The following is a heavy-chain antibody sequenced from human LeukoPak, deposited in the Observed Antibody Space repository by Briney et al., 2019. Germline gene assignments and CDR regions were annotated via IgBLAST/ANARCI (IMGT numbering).Heavy chain of an antibody. CDR1: GFTFSTYA. V-gene: IGHV3-23*01. CDR3: AKDLPDFGLNPNWFDP. Sequence: GGSLRLSCAASGFTFSTYAMSWVRQAPGKGLEWVSTISGSGGSTYYADSVKGRFTISRDNSKNTLYLQVNSLRAEDTAVYYCAKDLPDFGLNPNWFDPWGQGALVTVSA. J-gene: IGHJ5*02. D-gene: IGHD3-16*01. CDR2: ISGSGGST.